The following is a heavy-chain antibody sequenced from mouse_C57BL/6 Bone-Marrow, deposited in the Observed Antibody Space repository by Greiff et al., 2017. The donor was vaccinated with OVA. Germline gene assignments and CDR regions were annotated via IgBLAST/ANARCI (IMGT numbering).Heavy chain of an antibody. J-gene: IGHJ2*01. V-gene: IGHV14-4*01. CDR3: TKGSRDLDY. CDR2: IDPENGDT. Sequence: EVKLMESGAELVRPGASVKLSCTASGFNIKDDYMHWVKQRPEQGLEWIGWIDPENGDTEYASKFQGKATITADTSSNTAYLQLSSLTSEDTAVYYCTKGSRDLDYWGQGTTLTVSS. CDR1: GFNIKDDY. D-gene: IGHD1-1*01.